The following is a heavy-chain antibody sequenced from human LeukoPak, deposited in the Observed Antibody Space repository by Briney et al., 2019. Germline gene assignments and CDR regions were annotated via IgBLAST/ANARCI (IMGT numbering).Heavy chain of an antibody. CDR2: ISSRSSYI. CDR3: ASQSGFDD. J-gene: IGHJ4*02. Sequence: GGSLRLSCAASGFTLSSYSMNWVRQAPGKGLEWVSSISSRSSYIYYADSVRGRFTISRDDAKNSLYLQMDSLRAEDTAVYYCASQSGFDDWGQGTLVTVSS. V-gene: IGHV3-21*01. CDR1: GFTLSSYS. D-gene: IGHD3-3*01.